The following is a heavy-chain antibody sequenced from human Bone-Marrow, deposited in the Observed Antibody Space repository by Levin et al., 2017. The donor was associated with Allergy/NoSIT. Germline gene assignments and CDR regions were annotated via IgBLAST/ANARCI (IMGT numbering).Heavy chain of an antibody. D-gene: IGHD1-1*01. V-gene: IGHV3-23*01. CDR3: ATDPFAVAGTM. Sequence: GESLKISCVASGFTFSTYAMSWVRQAPGKGLEWVAAISGNGGRTDYADSVKGQFTISRDNSKSTLFLQMNGLRAEDTAMYYCATDPFAVAGTMWGRGTLVTVSS. J-gene: IGHJ4*02. CDR1: GFTFSTYA. CDR2: ISGNGGRT.